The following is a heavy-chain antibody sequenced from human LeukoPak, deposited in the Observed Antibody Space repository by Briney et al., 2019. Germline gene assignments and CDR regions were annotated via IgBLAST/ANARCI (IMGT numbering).Heavy chain of an antibody. J-gene: IGHJ4*02. CDR1: GGSISSGGYS. CDR2: IYHSGST. D-gene: IGHD3-16*02. V-gene: IGHV4-30-2*01. Sequence: SQTLSLTCAVSGGSISSGGYSWSWIRQPPGKGLEWIGYIYHSGSTYYNPSLKSRVTISVDRSKNQFSLKLSSVTAADTAVYYCARGPYAYVWGSYRYNYFDYWGQGTLVTVSS. CDR3: ARGPYAYVWGSYRYNYFDY.